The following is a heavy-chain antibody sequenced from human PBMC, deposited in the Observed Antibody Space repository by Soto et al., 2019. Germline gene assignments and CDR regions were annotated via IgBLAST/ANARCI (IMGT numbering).Heavy chain of an antibody. CDR2: IKEDGSDI. CDR3: GRDSGTFHIDY. V-gene: IGHV3-7*04. J-gene: IGHJ4*02. Sequence: GGSLRISTVAFGLTCISHWMTWVSQAPGKGLEWVANIKEDGSDIYYADSVKGRFTISRDNAKKSLYLQMNSLRAEDTAVYYCGRDSGTFHIDYWGQGT. D-gene: IGHD1-26*01. CDR1: GLTCISHW.